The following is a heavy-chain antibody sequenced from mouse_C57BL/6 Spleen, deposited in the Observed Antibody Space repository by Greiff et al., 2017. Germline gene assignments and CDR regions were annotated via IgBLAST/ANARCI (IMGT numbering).Heavy chain of an antibody. Sequence: QVQLQQSGPELVKPGASVKISCKASGYAFSSSWMNWVKQRPGKGLEWIGRIYPGDGDTNYNGKFKGKATLTADKSSSTAYMQLSSLTSEDSAVYFCARKGYYYGSGYFDYWGQGTTLTVSS. D-gene: IGHD1-1*01. J-gene: IGHJ2*01. CDR1: GYAFSSSW. CDR3: ARKGYYYGSGYFDY. CDR2: IYPGDGDT. V-gene: IGHV1-82*01.